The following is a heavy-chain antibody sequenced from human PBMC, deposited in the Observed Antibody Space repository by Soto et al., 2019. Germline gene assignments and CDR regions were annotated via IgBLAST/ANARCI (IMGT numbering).Heavy chain of an antibody. CDR1: GFTFSIYA. V-gene: IGHV3-23*01. J-gene: IGHJ1*01. CDR2: ISGTGIST. Sequence: PGGSLRLSCAASGFTFSIYAMIWVRQAPGKGLEWVSAISGTGISTYYADSVKGRFTISRDNSKNTLYLQMNSLRDDDTAVYYCAKRRLNTITSLSDWWGQGVQVTV. CDR3: AKRRLNTITSLSDW. D-gene: IGHD3-16*02.